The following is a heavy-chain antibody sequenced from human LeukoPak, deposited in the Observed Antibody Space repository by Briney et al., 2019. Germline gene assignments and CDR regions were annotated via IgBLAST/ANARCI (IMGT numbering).Heavy chain of an antibody. CDR1: GFTFSIYH. CDR3: ARALTTLTYEGY. D-gene: IGHD1-1*01. V-gene: IGHV3-21*01. CDR2: ISGSNSYI. Sequence: GGSLRLSCTVSGFTFSIYHMNWVRQAPGKGLEWVSSISGSNSYIFYADSVKGRFTVSRDNAKDSLYLQMNSLRAEDTAVYYCARALTTLTYEGYWGQGTLVTVSS. J-gene: IGHJ4*02.